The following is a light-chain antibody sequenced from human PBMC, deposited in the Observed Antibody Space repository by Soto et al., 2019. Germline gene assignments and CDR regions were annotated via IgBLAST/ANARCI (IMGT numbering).Light chain of an antibody. J-gene: IGLJ1*01. Sequence: QSVLTQPASVSGSPGQSITISCTGTSGDIGSYNRVSGYQQHPGKAPKRIIYEVTDRPSGVSNRFSGSKSGNTASLTISGLQVEDEAAYYCSSYPNVTTGHGVFGTGTKVPVL. CDR2: EVT. V-gene: IGLV2-14*01. CDR3: SSYPNVTTGHGV. CDR1: SGDIGSYNR.